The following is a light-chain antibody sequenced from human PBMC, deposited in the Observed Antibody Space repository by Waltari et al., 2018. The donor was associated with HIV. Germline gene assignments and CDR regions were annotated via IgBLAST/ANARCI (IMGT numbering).Light chain of an antibody. Sequence: EIVMTQSPATLSVSPGERATLSCRASQSVSSNLAWYQQKPGQAPRLLIHGASTRATGIPARCSGSGSGTEFTLTISSLQSEDFAVYYCQQYNNWITFGEGTRLEIK. J-gene: IGKJ5*01. CDR2: GAS. CDR1: QSVSSN. CDR3: QQYNNWIT. V-gene: IGKV3-15*01.